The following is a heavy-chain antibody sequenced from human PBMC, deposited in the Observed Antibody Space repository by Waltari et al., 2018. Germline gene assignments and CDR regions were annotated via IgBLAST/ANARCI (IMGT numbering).Heavy chain of an antibody. Sequence: EVQLVESGGGLVQPGRSLRLSCATSGFTFDNYAMHWVRQAPGKGLEWVSGISWNSGSIGYADSVKGRFTISRDNAKNSLYLQMNSLRAEDTALYYCAKDISYGGTWVGAFDIWGQGTMVTVSS. D-gene: IGHD2-15*01. CDR3: AKDISYGGTWVGAFDI. J-gene: IGHJ3*02. CDR1: GFTFDNYA. CDR2: ISWNSGSI. V-gene: IGHV3-9*01.